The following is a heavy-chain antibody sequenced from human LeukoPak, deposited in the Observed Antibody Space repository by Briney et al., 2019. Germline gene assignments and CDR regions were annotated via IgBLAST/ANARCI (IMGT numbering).Heavy chain of an antibody. CDR3: AREVEMATTCFDY. Sequence: GGSLRLSCAASGFTVSSNYMSWVRRAPGKGLEWVSVIYSGGSTYYADSVKGRFTISRDNSKNTLYLQMNSLRAEDTAVYYCAREVEMATTCFDYWGQGTLVTVSS. CDR2: IYSGGST. D-gene: IGHD5-24*01. J-gene: IGHJ4*02. CDR1: GFTVSSNY. V-gene: IGHV3-53*01.